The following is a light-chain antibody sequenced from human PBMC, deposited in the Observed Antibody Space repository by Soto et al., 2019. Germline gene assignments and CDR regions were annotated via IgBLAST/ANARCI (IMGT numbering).Light chain of an antibody. J-gene: IGLJ1*01. CDR3: CSYAGGYTNL. V-gene: IGLV2-23*01. CDR2: EGS. Sequence: QSALTQPASVSGSPGQSITISCTGTSSDVGSYNLVSWYQQHPGKAPKLMIYEGSKRPSGVSNRFSGPKSGNTASLTISGLQAEDEAHYFCCSYAGGYTNLFGTGTKVTVL. CDR1: SSDVGSYNL.